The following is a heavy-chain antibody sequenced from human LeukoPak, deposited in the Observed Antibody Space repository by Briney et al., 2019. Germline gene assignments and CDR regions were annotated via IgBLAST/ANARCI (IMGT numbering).Heavy chain of an antibody. D-gene: IGHD3-10*01. V-gene: IGHV4-61*01. Sequence: SETLSLTCTVSSGSVSSGSYYWSWIRQPPGKGLEWIGYIYYSGSTNYNPSLKSRVTISVDTSKNQFSLKLNSVTAADTAMYYCASRRGYNWFDPWGQGTLVTVSS. J-gene: IGHJ5*02. CDR3: ASRRGYNWFDP. CDR1: SGSVSSGSYY. CDR2: IYYSGST.